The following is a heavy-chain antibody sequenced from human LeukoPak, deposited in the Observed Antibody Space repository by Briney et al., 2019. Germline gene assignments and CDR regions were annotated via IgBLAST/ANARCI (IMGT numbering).Heavy chain of an antibody. CDR2: INHSGST. D-gene: IGHD6-13*01. J-gene: IGHJ1*01. Sequence: SETLSLTCAVYGGSFSGYYWSWIRQPPGKGLEWIGEINHSGSTNYNPSLKSRVAISVDTSKNQFSLKLSSVTAADTAVYYCARRRIAAAGTGYFQHWGQGTLVTVSS. CDR1: GGSFSGYY. CDR3: ARRRIAAAGTGYFQH. V-gene: IGHV4-34*01.